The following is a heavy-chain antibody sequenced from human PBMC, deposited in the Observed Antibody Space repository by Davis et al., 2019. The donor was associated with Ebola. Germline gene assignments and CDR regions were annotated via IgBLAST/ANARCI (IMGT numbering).Heavy chain of an antibody. CDR1: DYSVSSGYY. D-gene: IGHD3-10*01. J-gene: IGHJ4*02. CDR3: ARAGTILTN. CDR2: LYHSGNT. Sequence: PSETLSLTCEVSDYSVSSGYYWGWIRQPPGKGMEWIGSLYHSGNTYYNPSLESRVTMSVDTSKNQFSLNLKSVTAADTAIYFCARAGTILTNWGRGALVTVSS. V-gene: IGHV4-38-2*01.